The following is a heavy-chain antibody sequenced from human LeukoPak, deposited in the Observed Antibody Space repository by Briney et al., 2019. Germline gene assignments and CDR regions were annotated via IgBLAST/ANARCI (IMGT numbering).Heavy chain of an antibody. CDR1: GLTFSSYA. CDR2: ISYDGSNK. CDR3: ARDSRIGGGMDV. D-gene: IGHD2-15*01. V-gene: IGHV3-30-3*01. Sequence: GRSLRLSCAASGLTFSSYAMHWVRQAPGQGLEWVAVISYDGSNKYYADSVKGRFTISRDNSKNTLYLQMNSLRAEDTAVYYCARDSRIGGGMDVWGQGTTVTVSS. J-gene: IGHJ6*02.